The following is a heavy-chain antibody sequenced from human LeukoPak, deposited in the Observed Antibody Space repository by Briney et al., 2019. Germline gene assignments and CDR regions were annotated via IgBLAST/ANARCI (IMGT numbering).Heavy chain of an antibody. Sequence: SETLSLTCAVYGGSFGGYYWSWIRQPPGKGLEWIGEINHSGSTNYNPSLKSRVTISVDTSKNQFSLKLSSVTAADTAVYYCARGRQTYYYDSSGNGPFDYWGQGTLVTVSS. CDR1: GGSFGGYY. CDR3: ARGRQTYYYDSSGNGPFDY. D-gene: IGHD3-22*01. J-gene: IGHJ4*02. V-gene: IGHV4-34*01. CDR2: INHSGST.